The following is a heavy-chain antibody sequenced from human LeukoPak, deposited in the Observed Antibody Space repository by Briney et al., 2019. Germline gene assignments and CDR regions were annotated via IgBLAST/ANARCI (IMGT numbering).Heavy chain of an antibody. D-gene: IGHD3-3*01. CDR2: ISGSGGST. CDR3: AKCDLMPVFDY. CDR1: GFTVSSNY. Sequence: PGGSLRLSCAASGFTVSSNYMSWVRQAPGKGLEWVSAISGSGGSTYYADSVKGRFTISRDNSKNTLYLQMNSLRAEDTAVYYCAKCDLMPVFDYWGQGTLVTVSS. V-gene: IGHV3-23*01. J-gene: IGHJ4*02.